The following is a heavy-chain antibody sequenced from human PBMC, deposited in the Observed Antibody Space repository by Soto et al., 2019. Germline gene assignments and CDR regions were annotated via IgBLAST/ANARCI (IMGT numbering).Heavy chain of an antibody. J-gene: IGHJ4*02. CDR2: IKSKTDGGTT. Sequence: GSLRLSCAASVFTFSNGWMSWVRQAPGKGLEWVGRIKSKTDGGTTDYAAPVKGRFTISRDDSKNTLYLQMNNLKTEDTAVYYCTTEGPGYCSGGSCQAFDYWGQGTLVTVSS. D-gene: IGHD2-15*01. CDR1: VFTFSNGW. V-gene: IGHV3-15*01. CDR3: TTEGPGYCSGGSCQAFDY.